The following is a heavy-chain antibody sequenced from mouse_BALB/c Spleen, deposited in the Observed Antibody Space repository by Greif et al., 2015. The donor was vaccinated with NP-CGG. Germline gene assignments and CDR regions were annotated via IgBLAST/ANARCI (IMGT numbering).Heavy chain of an antibody. V-gene: IGHV7-3*02. CDR2: IRNKANGYTT. CDR3: ARDNYGSRNRYFYY. J-gene: IGHJ2*01. CDR1: GFTFTDYY. Sequence: EVMLVESGGGLVQPGGSLRLSCATSGFTFTDYYMSWVRQPPGKALEWLGFIRNKANGYTTEYSASVKGRFTISRDNSQSILYLQMNTLRAEDSATYYCARDNYGSRNRYFYYWGQGTTLTVSS. D-gene: IGHD1-1*01.